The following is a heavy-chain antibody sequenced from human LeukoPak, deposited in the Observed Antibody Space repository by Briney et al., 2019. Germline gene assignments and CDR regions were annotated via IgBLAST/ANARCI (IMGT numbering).Heavy chain of an antibody. J-gene: IGHJ6*03. D-gene: IGHD1-26*01. Sequence: GASVKVSCKASGYTFTGYYMHWVRQAPGQGLEWMGWINPNSGVTNYAQKFQSRVTMTRDTSISTAYMELSRLRSDDTAVYYCARDPYSGRYGDYYYYYMDVWGKGTTVTISS. CDR1: GYTFTGYY. CDR3: ARDPYSGRYGDYYYYYMDV. CDR2: INPNSGVT. V-gene: IGHV1-2*02.